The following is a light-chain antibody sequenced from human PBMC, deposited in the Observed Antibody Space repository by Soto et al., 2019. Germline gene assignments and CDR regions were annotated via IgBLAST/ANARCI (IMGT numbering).Light chain of an antibody. CDR2: NNN. J-gene: IGLJ3*02. V-gene: IGLV1-44*01. CDR1: SSNIGSYN. CDR3: AAWVASLKERV. Sequence: QSVLTQPTSASGTPGQRVTISCSGSSSNIGSYNVNWYQQVPGTAPKLLIYNNNQRPSGVPDRFSGSKSGTSASLAISGLQSEDEADYYCAAWVASLKERVFGGGTKVTVL.